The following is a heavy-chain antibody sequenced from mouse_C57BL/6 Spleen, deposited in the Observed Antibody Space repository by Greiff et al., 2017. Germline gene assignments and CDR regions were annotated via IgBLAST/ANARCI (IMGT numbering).Heavy chain of an antibody. CDR2: INPGSGGT. CDR1: GYAFTNYL. D-gene: IGHD2-4*01. CDR3: ATGYDYDVTY. V-gene: IGHV1-54*01. J-gene: IGHJ3*01. Sequence: VQLQQSGAELVRPGTSVKVSCKASGYAFTNYLIEWVKQRPGQGLEWIGVINPGSGGTNYNEKFKGKATLTADKSSSTAYMQLSSLTSEDSAVYFCATGYDYDVTYWGQGTLVTVSA.